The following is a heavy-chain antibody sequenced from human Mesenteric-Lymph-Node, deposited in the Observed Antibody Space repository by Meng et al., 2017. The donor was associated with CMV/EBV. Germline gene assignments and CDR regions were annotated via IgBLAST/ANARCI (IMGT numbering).Heavy chain of an antibody. D-gene: IGHD5-18*01. CDR3: AKDRYIGRYSYGQFFDY. J-gene: IGHJ4*02. Sequence: GGSLRLSCAASGFTFSSYGMHWVRQAPGKGLEWVAFIRYDGSNKYYADSVKGRFTISRDNSKNTLYLQMNSLRAEDTAVYYCAKDRYIGRYSYGQFFDYLGQGTLVTVSS. CDR2: IRYDGSNK. CDR1: GFTFSSYG. V-gene: IGHV3-30*02.